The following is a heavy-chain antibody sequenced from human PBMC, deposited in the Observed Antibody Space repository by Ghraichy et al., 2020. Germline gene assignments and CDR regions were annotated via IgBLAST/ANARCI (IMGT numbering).Heavy chain of an antibody. D-gene: IGHD3-3*01. CDR3: ARDPVPVTIFGVPYYYYGMDV. CDR2: TYYRSKWYN. V-gene: IGHV6-1*01. CDR1: GDSVSSNSAA. J-gene: IGHJ6*02. Sequence: SQTLSLTCAISGDSVSSNSAAWNWIRQSPSRGLEWLGRTYYRSKWYNDYAVSVKSRITINPDTSKNQFSLQLNSVTPEDTAVYYCARDPVPVTIFGVPYYYYGMDVWGQGTTVTVSS.